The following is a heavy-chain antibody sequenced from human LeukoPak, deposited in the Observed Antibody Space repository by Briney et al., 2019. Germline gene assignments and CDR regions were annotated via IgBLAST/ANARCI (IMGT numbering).Heavy chain of an antibody. CDR3: AKTRGWLQTIFDY. CDR1: GITFSSIW. J-gene: IGHJ4*02. Sequence: GGSLRLSCAASGITFSSIWMDWVRPAPGKGLVWVSRINSGGSSTSYAGSVKGRFTISRDNAKNTLYLQMNSLRAEDTAVYYCAKTRGWLQTIFDYWGEGTLVTVSS. V-gene: IGHV3-74*01. D-gene: IGHD5-24*01. CDR2: INSGGSST.